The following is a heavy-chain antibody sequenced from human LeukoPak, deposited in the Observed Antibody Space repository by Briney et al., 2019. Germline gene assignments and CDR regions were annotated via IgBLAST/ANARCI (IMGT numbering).Heavy chain of an antibody. CDR1: GFDFGSYS. V-gene: IGHV3-21*01. D-gene: IGHD3-10*01. Sequence: PGGSLRLSCEVSGFDFGSYSMNWFRQVPGKGLQWVSSISSSSRYIYYADSVKGRFTVSRDNAKNSLYLQMNSLGAEDTAVYSCARCYASGSYGIDYWGQGTLVAVSS. CDR2: ISSSSRYI. CDR3: ARCYASGSYGIDY. J-gene: IGHJ4*02.